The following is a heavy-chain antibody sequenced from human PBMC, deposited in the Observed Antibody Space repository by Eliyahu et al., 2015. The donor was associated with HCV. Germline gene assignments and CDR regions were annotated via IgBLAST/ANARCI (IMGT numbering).Heavy chain of an antibody. CDR2: IWYDGSKK. Sequence: QVKLVESGGGVVQPGRFLRLSCAAXGFTFXKYAMYWVRXTXGKGLXXVALIWYDGSKKYYADSVKGRFAVSKDNSKKTIYLEMDSLRVEDTAVYFCARGGDNSGYYPRGGAFDIWGQGTMVTVSS. J-gene: IGHJ3*02. CDR3: ARGGDNSGYYPRGGAFDI. CDR1: GFTFXKYA. V-gene: IGHV3-33*07. D-gene: IGHD3-22*01.